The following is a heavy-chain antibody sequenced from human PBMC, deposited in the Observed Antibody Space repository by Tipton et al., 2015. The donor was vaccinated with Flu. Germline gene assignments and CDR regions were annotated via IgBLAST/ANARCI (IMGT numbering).Heavy chain of an antibody. V-gene: IGHV4-31*01. J-gene: IGHJ4*02. CDR1: GGSIGGDGYF. D-gene: IGHD7-27*01. CDR2: IYDSGSP. Sequence: LRLSCTVSGGSIGGDGYFWSWIRQNPGKGLEWIGYIYDSGSPNYNPSLKSLVTISMDTSKNQLSLRLSSVTAADTAVYYCATKFANWGVWEPLDYWGQGTLVTVSS. CDR3: ATKFANWGVWEPLDY.